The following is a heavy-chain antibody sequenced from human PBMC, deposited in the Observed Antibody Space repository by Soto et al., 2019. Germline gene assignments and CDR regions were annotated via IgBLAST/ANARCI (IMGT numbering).Heavy chain of an antibody. Sequence: SETLSVTCAVDGGSFSGYYWSWIRQPPGKGLEWIGEINHSGSTNYNPSLKSRVTISVDTSKNQFSLKLSSVTAADTAVYYCASSRMATIDYWGQGTLVTVSS. CDR2: INHSGST. J-gene: IGHJ4*02. CDR1: GGSFSGYY. V-gene: IGHV4-34*01. CDR3: ASSRMATIDY. D-gene: IGHD5-12*01.